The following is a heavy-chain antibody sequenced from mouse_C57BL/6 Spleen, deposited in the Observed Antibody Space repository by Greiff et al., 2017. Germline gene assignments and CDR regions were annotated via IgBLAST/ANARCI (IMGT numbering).Heavy chain of an antibody. CDR2: LYPGDGDP. J-gene: IGHJ4*01. Sequence: VQLVESGPELVKPGASVKISCKASGYAFSSSWLNWVKQRPGKGLGWIGRLYPGDGDPNDNGKFKGKATLTADKSSSTAYMQRSSLAPEDAAVCVSAREGPFYRNHGGGAMDYWGQGTSVTVSS. CDR3: AREGPFYRNHGGGAMDY. V-gene: IGHV1-82*01. D-gene: IGHD2-5*01. CDR1: GYAFSSSW.